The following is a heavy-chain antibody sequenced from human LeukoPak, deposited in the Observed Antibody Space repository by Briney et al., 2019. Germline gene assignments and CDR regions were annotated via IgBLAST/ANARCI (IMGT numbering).Heavy chain of an antibody. Sequence: GGSLRLSCAASGFTFSSYGMHWVRQAPGKGLEWVAVISYDGSNKYYADSVKGRFTISRDNSKNTLYLQMNSLRAEDTAVYYCAKDRQQLEYNWFDPWGQGTPVTVSS. D-gene: IGHD6-13*01. CDR2: ISYDGSNK. V-gene: IGHV3-30*18. CDR3: AKDRQQLEYNWFDP. J-gene: IGHJ5*02. CDR1: GFTFSSYG.